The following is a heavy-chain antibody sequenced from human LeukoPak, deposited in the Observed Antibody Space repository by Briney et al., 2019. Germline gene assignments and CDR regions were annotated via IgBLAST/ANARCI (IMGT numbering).Heavy chain of an antibody. CDR1: GGSISSGTYY. Sequence: SETLSLTCTVSGGSISSGTYYWSWIRQPAGKGLEWIGRIYTSGSTNYNPSLKSRVTISIDTSKNQFSLKLSSVTAADTAVYYCARVYYSSSYDYWYFDLWGRGTLATVSS. CDR2: IYTSGST. D-gene: IGHD6-13*01. J-gene: IGHJ2*01. CDR3: ARVYYSSSYDYWYFDL. V-gene: IGHV4-61*02.